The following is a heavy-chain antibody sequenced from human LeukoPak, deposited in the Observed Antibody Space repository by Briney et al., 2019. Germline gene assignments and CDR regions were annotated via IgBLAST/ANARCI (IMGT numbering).Heavy chain of an antibody. CDR3: ARVSDTYYYDSSRGFDY. D-gene: IGHD3-22*01. Sequence: ASVKVSCKASGYTFTSYGISWVRQAPGQGLEWMGWISAYNGNTNYAQKLQGRVTMTTDTSTSTAYMELRSLRSDDTAVYYCARVSDTYYYDSSRGFDYWGQGTLVTVSS. J-gene: IGHJ4*02. V-gene: IGHV1-18*01. CDR1: GYTFTSYG. CDR2: ISAYNGNT.